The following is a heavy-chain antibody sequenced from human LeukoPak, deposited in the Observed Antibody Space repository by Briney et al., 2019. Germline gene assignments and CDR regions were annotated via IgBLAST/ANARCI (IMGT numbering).Heavy chain of an antibody. CDR2: ISGSGGST. D-gene: IGHD3-22*01. CDR3: AKDHITMIVVVIGHYFDY. V-gene: IGHV3-23*01. J-gene: IGHJ4*02. Sequence: GGSLRLSCAASGFTFSSYAMSWVRQAPGKRLEWVSAISGSGGSTYYADSVKGRFTISRDNSKNTLYLQMNSLRAEDTAVYYCAKDHITMIVVVIGHYFDYWGQGTLVTVSS. CDR1: GFTFSSYA.